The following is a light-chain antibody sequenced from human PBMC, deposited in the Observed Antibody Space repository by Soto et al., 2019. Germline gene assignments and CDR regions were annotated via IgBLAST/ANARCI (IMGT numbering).Light chain of an antibody. Sequence: EIVLTQSPGTLSLSPGERATLSCRASQSVSSSLAWYQQKPGQAPRLLIYGASSRATGAPDRFSGSGSGTDVTLTISRLEPDDFAVYYCRQYASSPPLTFGGGTKVDIK. CDR2: GAS. CDR1: QSVSSS. CDR3: RQYASSPPLT. V-gene: IGKV3-20*01. J-gene: IGKJ4*01.